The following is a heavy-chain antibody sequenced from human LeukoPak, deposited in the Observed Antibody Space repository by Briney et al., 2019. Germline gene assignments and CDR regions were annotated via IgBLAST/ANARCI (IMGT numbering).Heavy chain of an antibody. J-gene: IGHJ4*02. CDR1: GGSFSGYH. CDR3: ARQEGTYFDY. D-gene: IGHD1-1*01. Sequence: SETLSLTCAVYGGSFSGYHWSWIRQPPGKGLEWIGYIYYSGSTNYNPSLKSRVTISVDTSKNQFSLKLSSVTAADTAVYYCARQEGTYFDYWGQGTLVTVSS. V-gene: IGHV4-59*08. CDR2: IYYSGST.